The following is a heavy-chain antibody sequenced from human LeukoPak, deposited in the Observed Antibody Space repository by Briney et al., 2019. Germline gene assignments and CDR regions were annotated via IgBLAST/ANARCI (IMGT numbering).Heavy chain of an antibody. J-gene: IGHJ6*02. CDR1: GFTFSSYG. Sequence: GRSLRLSCAASGFTFSSYGMHWVRQAPGKGLEWVAVISYDGSNKYYADSVKGRFTISRDNSKNTLYLQMNSLRAEDTAVYYCAKSLMYSSGWYYYYGMDVWGQGTTVTVS. D-gene: IGHD6-19*01. CDR3: AKSLMYSSGWYYYYGMDV. V-gene: IGHV3-30*18. CDR2: ISYDGSNK.